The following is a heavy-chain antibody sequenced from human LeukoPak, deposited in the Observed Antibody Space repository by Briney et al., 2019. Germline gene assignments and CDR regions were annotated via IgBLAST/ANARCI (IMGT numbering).Heavy chain of an antibody. D-gene: IGHD6-19*01. CDR3: ARGTYSSGWLLDY. J-gene: IGHJ4*02. Sequence: PSETLSLTCTVSGGSISSSSYYWGWIRQPPGKGLEWIGSIYYSGSTYYNPSLKSRVTMSVDTSKNQFSLKLSSVTAADTAVYYCARGTYSSGWLLDYWGQGTLVTVSS. CDR1: GGSISSSSYY. V-gene: IGHV4-39*07. CDR2: IYYSGST.